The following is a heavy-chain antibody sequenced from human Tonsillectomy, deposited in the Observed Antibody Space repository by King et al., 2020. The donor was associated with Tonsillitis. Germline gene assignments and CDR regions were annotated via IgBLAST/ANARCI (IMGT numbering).Heavy chain of an antibody. Sequence: VQLVESGAEVKKPGASVKVSCKASGYTFISYDINWVRQATGQGLEWMGWMNPNSGNTGYAQQFQGRVTMTRNTSISTAYMELSSLRSEDTAVYYCARGAYYYDSSGYYKPDDAFDIWGQGTMVTVSS. V-gene: IGHV1-8*02. CDR2: MNPNSGNT. CDR3: ARGAYYYDSSGYYKPDDAFDI. D-gene: IGHD3-22*01. J-gene: IGHJ3*02. CDR1: GYTFISYD.